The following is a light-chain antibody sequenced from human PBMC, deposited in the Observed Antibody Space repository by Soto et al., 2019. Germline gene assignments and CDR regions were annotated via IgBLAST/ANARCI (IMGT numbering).Light chain of an antibody. CDR2: DTS. CDR3: QQYDDLLT. Sequence: DIQMTQSPSSLSASVGDRVTITCQASRDIGHSLNWYQQKPGKAPKLLIYDTSNLETGVPSRFSGGGAGTDFTFTISSLQHEDIATYYCQQYDDLLTFGGGTKVDIK. J-gene: IGKJ4*01. CDR1: RDIGHS. V-gene: IGKV1-33*01.